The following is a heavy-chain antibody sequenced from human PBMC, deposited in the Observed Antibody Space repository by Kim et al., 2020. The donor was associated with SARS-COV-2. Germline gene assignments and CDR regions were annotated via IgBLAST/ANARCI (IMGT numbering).Heavy chain of an antibody. J-gene: IGHJ4*02. CDR1: RFTFSSYA. D-gene: IGHD3-16*02. V-gene: IGHV3-23*01. CDR3: AKDRVMFGGVIVSFGY. Sequence: GGSLRLSCAASRFTFSSYAMSWVRQAPGKGLEWVSAISGSGGSTYYADSVKGRFTISRDNSKNTLYLQMNSVRAEDTAVYYCAKDRVMFGGVIVSFGYWGQGTLVTVSS. CDR2: ISGSGGST.